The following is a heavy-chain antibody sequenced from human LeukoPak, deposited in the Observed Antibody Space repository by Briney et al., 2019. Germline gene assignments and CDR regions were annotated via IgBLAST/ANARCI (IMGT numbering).Heavy chain of an antibody. CDR1: RFTFSSHW. J-gene: IGHJ4*02. Sequence: DPAGSLRLSCAASRFTFSSHWMSWVRQAPGKGLEWVANINQDGSEKNYVDSVKGRFTISRGNAKNSLYLQMNSLRAEDTAVYYCARDKLVGATHFDYWGQGTLVTVSS. D-gene: IGHD1-26*01. CDR2: INQDGSEK. CDR3: ARDKLVGATHFDY. V-gene: IGHV3-7*01.